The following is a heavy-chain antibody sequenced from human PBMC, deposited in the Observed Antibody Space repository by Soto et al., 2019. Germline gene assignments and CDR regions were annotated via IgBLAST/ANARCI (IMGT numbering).Heavy chain of an antibody. CDR1: GYSFTSYD. CDR2: MSPNSGDT. Sequence: GASVKVSCKASGYSFTSYDIYWVRQATGQGLEWMGWMSPNSGDTDCAQKFQGRVTMTRNTSISTAYMELSSLTSEDTAVYYCARSPNYYYYYMDVWGTGTTVTAP. V-gene: IGHV1-8*01. J-gene: IGHJ6*03. D-gene: IGHD2-8*01. CDR3: ARSPNYYYYYMDV.